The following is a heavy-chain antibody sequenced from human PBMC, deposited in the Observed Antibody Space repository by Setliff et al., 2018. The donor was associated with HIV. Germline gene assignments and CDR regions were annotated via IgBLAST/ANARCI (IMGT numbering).Heavy chain of an antibody. D-gene: IGHD3-16*01. Sequence: QPGGSLRLSCAASGFSFNNYWMSWVRQAPGKGLEWVADIKQDGSEKYYVDSVKGRFTISRDNAKNSLYLQMNSLRAEDTAVYYCAEGGLLGDFDYWGQGTLVTVSS. CDR2: IKQDGSEK. CDR1: GFSFNNYW. V-gene: IGHV3-7*01. J-gene: IGHJ4*02. CDR3: AEGGLLGDFDY.